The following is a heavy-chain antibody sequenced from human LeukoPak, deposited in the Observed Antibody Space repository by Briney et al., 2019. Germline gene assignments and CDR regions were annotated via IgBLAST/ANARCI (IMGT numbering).Heavy chain of an antibody. D-gene: IGHD2-15*01. CDR3: ARVIISVGGNWFDP. J-gene: IGHJ5*02. Sequence: GASVKVSCKASGYTFTSYDINWVRQATGQGLEWMGWMNPNSGNTGYAQKFQGRVTITRNTSISTAYMELSSLRSEDTAVYYCARVIISVGGNWFDPWGQGTLVTVSS. V-gene: IGHV1-8*03. CDR2: MNPNSGNT. CDR1: GYTFTSYD.